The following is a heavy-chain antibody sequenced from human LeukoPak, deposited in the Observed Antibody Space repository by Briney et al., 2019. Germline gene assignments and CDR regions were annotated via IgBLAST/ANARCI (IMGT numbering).Heavy chain of an antibody. D-gene: IGHD1-26*01. J-gene: IGHJ4*02. Sequence: ASVNVSCKASGYTFTSYGISWVRQAPGQGLEWMGWISAYNGNTNYAQKLQGRVTMTTDTSTSTAYMELRSLRSDDTAVYYCARSLGSGSYFKFDYWGQGTLVTVSS. CDR2: ISAYNGNT. V-gene: IGHV1-18*01. CDR1: GYTFTSYG. CDR3: ARSLGSGSYFKFDY.